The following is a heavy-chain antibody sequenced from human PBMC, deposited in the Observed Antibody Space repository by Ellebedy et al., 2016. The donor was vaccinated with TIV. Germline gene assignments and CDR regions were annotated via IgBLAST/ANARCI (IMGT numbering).Heavy chain of an antibody. CDR2: ISSSSSYI. CDR3: ARFLYYDFWSGYYPGIPDY. D-gene: IGHD3-3*01. J-gene: IGHJ4*02. V-gene: IGHV3-21*01. Sequence: GESLKISXAASGFTFSSYSMNWVRQAPGKGLEWVSSISSSSSYIYYADSVKGRFTISRDNAKNSLYLQMNSLRAEDTAVYYCARFLYYDFWSGYYPGIPDYWGQGTLVTVSS. CDR1: GFTFSSYS.